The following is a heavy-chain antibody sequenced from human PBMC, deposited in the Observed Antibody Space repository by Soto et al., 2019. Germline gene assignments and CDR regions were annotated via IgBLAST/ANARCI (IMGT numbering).Heavy chain of an antibody. CDR2: IDPSDSYT. V-gene: IGHV5-10-1*01. CDR1: GYSFTSYW. D-gene: IGHD3-22*01. CDR3: ARHRRYYYDSSGYLDY. J-gene: IGHJ4*02. Sequence: PGESLKISCKGSGYSFTSYWISWVRQVPGKGLEWMGRIDPSDSYTNYSPSFQGHVTISADKSISTAYLQWSSLKASDTAMYYCARHRRYYYDSSGYLDYWGQGTLVTVSS.